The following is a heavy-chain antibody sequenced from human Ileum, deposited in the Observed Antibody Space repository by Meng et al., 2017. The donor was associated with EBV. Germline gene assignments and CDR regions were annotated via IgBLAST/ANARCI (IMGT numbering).Heavy chain of an antibody. J-gene: IGHJ4*02. Sequence: PGSGPGLVRPCENRSLTGTVSGGSVSIRSYDRSWIWQPPGKGLEWIGYIYYSGTTNYNPSLESRVTISVDTSKNQFSLKLRSVAASDTAVYYCARGWDTAMDSGWGQGTLVTVSS. V-gene: IGHV4-61*01. CDR1: GGSVSIRSYD. D-gene: IGHD5-18*01. CDR2: IYYSGTT. CDR3: ARGWDTAMDSG.